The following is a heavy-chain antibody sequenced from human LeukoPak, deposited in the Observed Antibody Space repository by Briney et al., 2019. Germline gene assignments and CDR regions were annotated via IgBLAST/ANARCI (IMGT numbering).Heavy chain of an antibody. J-gene: IGHJ1*01. D-gene: IGHD3-22*01. CDR3: ARGGYYYDSSGYSRNNEYFQH. V-gene: IGHV1-69*05. CDR1: GGKFSNYA. CDR2: IIPIFGTA. Sequence: SVKVSFNASGGKFSNYAIGWVLQAPGQGLKWMGRIIPIFGTANYAQKFKGRVTITTDESTSTAYMELSSLRSEDTAVYYCARGGYYYDSSGYSRNNEYFQHWGQGTLVTVSS.